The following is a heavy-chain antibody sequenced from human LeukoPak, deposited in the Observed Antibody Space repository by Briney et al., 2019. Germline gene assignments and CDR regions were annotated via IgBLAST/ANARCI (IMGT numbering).Heavy chain of an antibody. V-gene: IGHV1-2*02. J-gene: IGHJ4*02. D-gene: IGHD6-19*01. CDR1: GYTFTGYY. CDR2: INPNSGGT. CDR3: ARDSPDGSGWSRNYDY. Sequence: GASVKVSCKASGYTFTGYYMHWVRQAPGQGPEWMGWINPNSGGTNYAQKFQGRVTMTRDTSISTAYMELSRLRSDDTAVYYCARDSPDGSGWSRNYDYWGQGTLVTVSS.